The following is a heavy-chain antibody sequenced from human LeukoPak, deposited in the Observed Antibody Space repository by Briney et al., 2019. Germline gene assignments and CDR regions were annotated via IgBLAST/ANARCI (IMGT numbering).Heavy chain of an antibody. CDR1: GYTFTSYD. V-gene: IGHV1-8*01. CDR3: ARVGIAAADHFDY. D-gene: IGHD6-13*01. J-gene: IGHJ4*02. CDR2: MNPNSGNT. Sequence: ASVKVSCKASGYTFTSYDINWVRQATGQGLEWMGWMNPNSGNTGYAQKLQGRVTMTTDTSTSTAYMELRSLRSDDTAVYYCARVGIAAADHFDYWGQGTLVTVSS.